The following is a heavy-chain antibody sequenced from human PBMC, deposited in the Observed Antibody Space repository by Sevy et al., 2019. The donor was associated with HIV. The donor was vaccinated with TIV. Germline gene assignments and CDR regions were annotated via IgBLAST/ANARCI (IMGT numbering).Heavy chain of an antibody. D-gene: IGHD3-10*01. Sequence: GGSLRLSCAASGFNFNMYRMNWVRQAPGKGLEWVSSISSSSSDIKYADSVKGRFTVSRDKAKNSLFLQMNSLRAEDTAVYYCATLLMWFGELPRGLDYWGQGALVTVSS. V-gene: IGHV3-21*01. CDR3: ATLLMWFGELPRGLDY. CDR1: GFNFNMYR. J-gene: IGHJ4*02. CDR2: ISSSSSDI.